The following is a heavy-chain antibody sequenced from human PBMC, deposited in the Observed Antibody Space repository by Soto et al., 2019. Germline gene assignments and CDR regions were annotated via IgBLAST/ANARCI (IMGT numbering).Heavy chain of an antibody. CDR1: GFTFSSYG. V-gene: IGHV3-33*01. Sequence: PGGSLRLSCAASGFTFSSYGMHWVRQAPGEGLEWVAVICYDGSNKYYADSVKGRFTISRDNSKNTLYLQMNSLRAEDTAVYYCARAHCSSTSCYTYYDYWGQGTLVTVSS. CDR2: ICYDGSNK. CDR3: ARAHCSSTSCYTYYDY. D-gene: IGHD2-2*02. J-gene: IGHJ4*02.